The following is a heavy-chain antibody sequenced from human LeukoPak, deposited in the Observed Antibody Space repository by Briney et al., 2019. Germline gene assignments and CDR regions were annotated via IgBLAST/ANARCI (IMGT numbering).Heavy chain of an antibody. D-gene: IGHD5-18*01. CDR1: GFTFSNYG. V-gene: IGHV3-33*01. J-gene: IGHJ4*02. Sequence: PGRSLRLSCAASGFTFSNYGMHWVRQAPGKGLEWVAVIWYDGSNKYCADSVKGRFTISRDNSKNTLYLQMNSLRAEDTAVYYCASARGSNYGSLGDWGQGTLVTVSS. CDR3: ASARGSNYGSLGD. CDR2: IWYDGSNK.